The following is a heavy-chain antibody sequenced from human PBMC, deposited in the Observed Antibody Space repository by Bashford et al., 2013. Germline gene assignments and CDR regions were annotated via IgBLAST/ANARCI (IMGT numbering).Heavy chain of an antibody. CDR1: GYTFTGYY. D-gene: IGHD2-15*01. J-gene: IGHJ4*02. Sequence: ASVKVSCKASGYTFTGYYMHWVRQAPGQGLEWMGWINPNSGGTNYAQKFQGRVTMTRDTSISTAYMELSRLRSDDTAVYYCAREFRVDTPCAGFWGQGTLVTVSS. V-gene: IGHV1-2*02. CDR3: AREFRVDTPCAGF. CDR2: INPNSGGT.